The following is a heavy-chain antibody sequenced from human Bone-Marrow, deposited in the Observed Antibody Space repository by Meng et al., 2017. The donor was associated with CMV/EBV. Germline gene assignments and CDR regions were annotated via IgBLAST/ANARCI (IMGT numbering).Heavy chain of an antibody. CDR2: ISWNSGNI. Sequence: SLKISCAASGFTFSSYSMNWVRQAPGKGLEWVSGISWNSGNIGYGDSVKGRFTISRDNAKNSLYLQMNSLRAEDTALYYCAKDRGDYGEYDAFDIWGQGTMVTVSS. CDR3: AKDRGDYGEYDAFDI. J-gene: IGHJ3*02. D-gene: IGHD4-17*01. CDR1: GFTFSSYS. V-gene: IGHV3-9*01.